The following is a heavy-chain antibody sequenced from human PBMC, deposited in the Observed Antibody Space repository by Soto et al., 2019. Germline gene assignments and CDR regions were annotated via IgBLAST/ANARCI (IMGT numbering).Heavy chain of an antibody. CDR2: INPSGDGT. J-gene: IGHJ5*02. CDR3: ARVWEVAANPNPWFDP. D-gene: IGHD2-15*01. V-gene: IGHV1-46*04. CDR1: GYSFISYY. Sequence: ASVKVSCKTSGYSFISYYIHWVRQAPAQGLEWVGTINPSGDGTTYPRKLQGRVTMTRDMSTRTVYMELSSLRSEDTAVYYCARVWEVAANPNPWFDPWGQGTLVTVSS.